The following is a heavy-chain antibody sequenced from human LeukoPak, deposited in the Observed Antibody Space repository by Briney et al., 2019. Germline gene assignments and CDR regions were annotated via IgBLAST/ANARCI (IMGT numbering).Heavy chain of an antibody. CDR2: IAYDGSRA. CDR3: TRYNNGHFDY. V-gene: IGHV3-33*01. D-gene: IGHD1-14*01. Sequence: GGSLRLSCAGSGFTFGGYGMHWFRQTPGKGLEWVAVIAYDGSRAFYADSVKGRFTISRDNYKGTMSVQMDDLRAEDTAVYYCTRYNNGHFDYWGQGTLVTVSS. CDR1: GFTFGGYG. J-gene: IGHJ4*02.